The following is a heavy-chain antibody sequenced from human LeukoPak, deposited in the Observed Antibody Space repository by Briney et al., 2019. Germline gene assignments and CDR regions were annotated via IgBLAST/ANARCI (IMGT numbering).Heavy chain of an antibody. CDR1: GGSILDSTYY. CDR3: ARQSSGYYYGWFDP. V-gene: IGHV4-39*01. J-gene: IGHJ5*02. CDR2: IFYTGNT. D-gene: IGHD3-22*01. Sequence: SQTLSLTCTVSGGSILDSTYYWAWIRQPPGKGLEWIATIFYTGNTHYNPSLKSRVTMSVDTVKNQFSLNLNSVTAADTAVYYCARQSSGYYYGWFDPWGQGTLVTVSS.